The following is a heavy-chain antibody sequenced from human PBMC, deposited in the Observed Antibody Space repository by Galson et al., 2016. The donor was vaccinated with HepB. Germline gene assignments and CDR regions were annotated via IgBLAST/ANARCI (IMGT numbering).Heavy chain of an antibody. V-gene: IGHV3-23*01. Sequence: SLRLSCAASGFTFSSYWMHWVRQTPGKGLEWVSGISGSGGSTYYADSVKGRFTISRDNSKNTLFLQMHSLRAEDTAVYYCAKDEGWAAAGRYYFDYGGQGTLVTVSS. CDR3: AKDEGWAAAGRYYFDY. D-gene: IGHD6-13*01. J-gene: IGHJ4*02. CDR1: GFTFSSYW. CDR2: ISGSGGST.